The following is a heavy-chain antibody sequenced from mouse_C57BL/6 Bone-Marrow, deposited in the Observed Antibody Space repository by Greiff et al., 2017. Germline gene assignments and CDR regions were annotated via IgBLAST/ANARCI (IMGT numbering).Heavy chain of an antibody. Sequence: QVQLQQPGAELVMPGASVKLSCKASGYTFTSYWMHWVKQRPGQGLEWIGEIDPSDSYTNYNQKFKGKSTLTVDKSSSTAYMQLSSLTSEDSAVYYCARSEVILFAYGGQGTMVTVSA. CDR2: IDPSDSYT. CDR3: ARSEVILFAY. CDR1: GYTFTSYW. D-gene: IGHD1-2*01. J-gene: IGHJ3*01. V-gene: IGHV1-69*01.